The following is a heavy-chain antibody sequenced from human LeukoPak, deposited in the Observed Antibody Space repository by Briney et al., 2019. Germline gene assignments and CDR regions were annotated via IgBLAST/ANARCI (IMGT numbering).Heavy chain of an antibody. CDR1: GFTFSSYA. CDR2: LSGGGGSA. D-gene: IGHD1-26*01. V-gene: IGHV3-23*01. CDR3: ANHAYSYHSGGFDY. J-gene: IGHJ4*02. Sequence: GGSLRLSCAASGFTFSSYAMSWVRQAPGKGLEWVSALSGGGGSAYYADSVKGRFTISRDNSKNTLYLQMNSLRADDTAVYYCANHAYSYHSGGFDYWGQGTLVTVSS.